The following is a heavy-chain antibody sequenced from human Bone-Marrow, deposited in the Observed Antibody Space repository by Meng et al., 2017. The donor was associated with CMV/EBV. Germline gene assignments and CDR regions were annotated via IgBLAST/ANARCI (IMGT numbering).Heavy chain of an antibody. CDR1: GYTFTSYD. CDR3: ARVTSISSSWDPNYGMDV. D-gene: IGHD6-13*01. J-gene: IGHJ6*02. Sequence: ASVKVSCKASGYTFTSYDNNWVRQATGQGLEWMGWMNPNRGNTGYAQKFQGRVTITRNTSISTAYMELSSLRSEDTAVYYCARVTSISSSWDPNYGMDVWGQGTTVTVSS. V-gene: IGHV1-8*03. CDR2: MNPNRGNT.